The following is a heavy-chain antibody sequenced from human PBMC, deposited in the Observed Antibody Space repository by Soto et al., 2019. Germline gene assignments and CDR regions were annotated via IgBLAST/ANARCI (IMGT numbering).Heavy chain of an antibody. V-gene: IGHV1-18*01. D-gene: IGHD6-13*01. CDR3: ARAEGSSWFRIWFDP. J-gene: IGHJ5*02. CDR2: ISAYNGNT. CDR1: GYTFTSYG. Sequence: ASVKVSCKASGYTFTSYGISWVRQAPGQGLEWMGWISAYNGNTNYAQKLQGRVTMTTDTSTSTAYMELRSLRSDDPAVYYCARAEGSSWFRIWFDPWGQGTLVTVSS.